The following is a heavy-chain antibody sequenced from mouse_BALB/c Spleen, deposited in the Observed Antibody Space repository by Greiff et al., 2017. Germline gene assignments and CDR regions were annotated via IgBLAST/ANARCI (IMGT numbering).Heavy chain of an antibody. CDR1: GYSFTGYF. CDR2: INPYNGDT. D-gene: IGHD2-13*01. J-gene: IGHJ2*01. Sequence: EVKVVESGPELVKPGASVKISCKASGYSFTGYFMNWVKQSHGKSLEWIGRINPYNGDTFYNQKFKGKATLTVDKSSSTAHMELLSLTSEDSAVYYCGSWGLRPYYFDYWGQGTTLTVSS. CDR3: GSWGLRPYYFDY. V-gene: IGHV1-37*01.